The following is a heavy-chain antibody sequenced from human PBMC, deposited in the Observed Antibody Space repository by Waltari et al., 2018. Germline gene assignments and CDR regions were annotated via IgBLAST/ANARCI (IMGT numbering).Heavy chain of an antibody. D-gene: IGHD6-13*01. V-gene: IGHV4-61*02. J-gene: IGHJ5*02. CDR3: ARDSKAAAGTSGWFDP. CDR2: IYTSGST. Sequence: QVQLQESGPGLVKPSQTMSLTCTVSGGPISSGSYYWSWIRQPAGKGLEWIGRIYTSGSTNYNPSLKSRVTISVDTSKNQFSLKLSSVTAADTAVYYCARDSKAAAGTSGWFDPWGQGTLVTVSS. CDR1: GGPISSGSYY.